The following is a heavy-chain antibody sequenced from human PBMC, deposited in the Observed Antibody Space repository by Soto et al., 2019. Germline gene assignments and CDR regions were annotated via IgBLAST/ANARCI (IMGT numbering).Heavy chain of an antibody. CDR3: ASSNRLGYCSSTSCYSVDY. CDR2: IIPLFGTT. CDR1: GGTFNSYA. Sequence: SVKVSCKASGGTFNSYAISWVRQAPGLGLEWMGGIIPLFGTTNYAQKFQGRVTITADKSTSTAYMELSSLRSEDTAVYYCASSNRLGYCSSTSCYSVDYWGQGTLVTVSS. J-gene: IGHJ4*02. D-gene: IGHD2-2*02. V-gene: IGHV1-69*06.